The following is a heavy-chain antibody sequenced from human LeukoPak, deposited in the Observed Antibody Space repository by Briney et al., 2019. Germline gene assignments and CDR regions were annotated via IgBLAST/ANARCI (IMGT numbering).Heavy chain of an antibody. J-gene: IGHJ4*02. D-gene: IGHD5-18*01. Sequence: PSETLSLTCTVSGGSISSSSYYWRWIRQPPGKGLEWIGSIYYSGSTYYNPSLKSRVTISVDTSKNQFSLKLSSVTAADTAVYYCARGVEGYSYGYDYWGQGTLVTVSS. V-gene: IGHV4-39*07. CDR3: ARGVEGYSYGYDY. CDR1: GGSISSSSYY. CDR2: IYYSGST.